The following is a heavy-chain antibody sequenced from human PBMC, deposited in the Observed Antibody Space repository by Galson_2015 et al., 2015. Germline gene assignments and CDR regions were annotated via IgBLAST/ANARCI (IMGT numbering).Heavy chain of an antibody. V-gene: IGHV2-26*01. CDR2: IFSNDEK. Sequence: PALVKPTQTLTLTCTVSGFSLSNARMGVSWIRQPPGKALEWLAHIFSNDEKSYSTSLRSRLTISKDTSKSQGVLTLTNMDPVDTATYYCARMYTGWSSWKTFFDYWGQGTLVTVSA. D-gene: IGHD6-19*01. J-gene: IGHJ4*02. CDR3: ARMYTGWSSWKTFFDY. CDR1: GFSLSNARMG.